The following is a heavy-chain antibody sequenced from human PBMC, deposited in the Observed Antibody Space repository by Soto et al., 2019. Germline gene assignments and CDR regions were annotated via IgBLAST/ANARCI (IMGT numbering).Heavy chain of an antibody. V-gene: IGHV1-69*13. D-gene: IGHD6-13*01. Sequence: ASVKVSCKASGGTFSSYAISWVRQAPGQGLEWMGGIIPIFGTANYAQKFQGRVTITADESTSTAYMELSSLRSEDTAVYYCARLHIAAAEGNWFDPWGQGTLVTVSS. CDR3: ARLHIAAAEGNWFDP. J-gene: IGHJ5*02. CDR2: IIPIFGTA. CDR1: GGTFSSYA.